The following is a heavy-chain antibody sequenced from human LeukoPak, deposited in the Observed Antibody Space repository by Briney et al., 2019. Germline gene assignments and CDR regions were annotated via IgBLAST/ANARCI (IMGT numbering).Heavy chain of an antibody. J-gene: IGHJ5*02. V-gene: IGHV4-59*11. CDR3: ARVVETIQWATWFDP. Sequence: PSETLSLTCSVSGDSISSHYWGWIRQTPGKGLEWIGYVYYSGITVYNPSLRSRVTVSVDTSKNEFSLKLSSMTTADTAVYYCARVVETIQWATWFDPWGQGTLVTVSS. D-gene: IGHD5-24*01. CDR1: GDSISSHY. CDR2: VYYSGIT.